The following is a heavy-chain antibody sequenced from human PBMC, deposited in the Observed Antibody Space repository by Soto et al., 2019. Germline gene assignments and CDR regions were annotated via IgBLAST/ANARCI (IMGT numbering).Heavy chain of an antibody. Sequence: QDQLVQSGAEVKKPGASVTVSCKASGYSFTNYGMSWVRQAPGQGLEWMGWISGSNVDTQHAQNFQGRVTMTTDTLTNTAYMQLRSLRSDDTAVYYCARCYCSVGSCFSCWHFDLWGRGSLVTVSS. CDR2: ISGSNVDT. CDR3: ARCYCSVGSCFSCWHFDL. V-gene: IGHV1-18*01. CDR1: GYSFTNYG. D-gene: IGHD2-15*01. J-gene: IGHJ2*01.